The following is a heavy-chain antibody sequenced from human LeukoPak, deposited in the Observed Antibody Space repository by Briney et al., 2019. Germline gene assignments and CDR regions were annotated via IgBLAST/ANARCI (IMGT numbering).Heavy chain of an antibody. Sequence: SETLSLTCTVSGGSISSSSYYWGWIRQPPGKGLEWIGSIYHSGSTDYNPSLKSRVTISVDTSKNQFSLKLSSVTAADTAVYYCARNSRPITIFGVVSGLNWFDPWGQGTLVTVSS. D-gene: IGHD3-3*01. CDR1: GGSISSSSYY. CDR3: ARNSRPITIFGVVSGLNWFDP. J-gene: IGHJ5*02. CDR2: IYHSGST. V-gene: IGHV4-39*01.